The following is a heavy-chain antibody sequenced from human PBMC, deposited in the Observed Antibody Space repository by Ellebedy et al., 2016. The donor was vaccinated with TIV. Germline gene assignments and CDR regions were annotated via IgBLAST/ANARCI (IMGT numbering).Heavy chain of an antibody. V-gene: IGHV3-9*01. CDR3: AKGMAAVDAMWGWFDP. Sequence: SLKISCAASGFTFHGYAMHWVRQAPGKGLEWVSGISSDSVNIGYGDSVQGRFSISRDNAKNSLYLQMNSLTVEDTALYYCAKGMAAVDAMWGWFDPWGQGTLVTVSS. CDR2: ISSDSVNI. J-gene: IGHJ5*02. CDR1: GFTFHGYA. D-gene: IGHD2-8*01.